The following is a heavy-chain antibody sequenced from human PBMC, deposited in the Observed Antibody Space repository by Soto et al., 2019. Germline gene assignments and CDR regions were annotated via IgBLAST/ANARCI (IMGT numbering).Heavy chain of an antibody. Sequence: PGESLKISCKGSGYSFTSYWISWVRQMPGKGLEWMGRIDPSDSYTNYSPSFQGHVTISAGKSISTAYLQWSSLKASDTAMYYCARHFGITTRYWGQGTLVTVSS. CDR2: IDPSDSYT. CDR1: GYSFTSYW. CDR3: ARHFGITTRY. D-gene: IGHD3-3*01. V-gene: IGHV5-10-1*01. J-gene: IGHJ4*02.